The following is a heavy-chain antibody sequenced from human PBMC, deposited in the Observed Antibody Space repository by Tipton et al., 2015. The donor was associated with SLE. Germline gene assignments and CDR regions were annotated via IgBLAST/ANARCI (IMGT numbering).Heavy chain of an antibody. CDR1: GGSFSGYY. D-gene: IGHD5-24*01. Sequence: TLSLTCAVYGGSFSGYYWSWIRQPPGKGLEWIGEINHSGSTNYNPSLKSRVTISVDTSKNQFSLKLSSVTAADTAVYYCARKRSGMGIWGQGTMVTVSS. CDR2: INHSGST. V-gene: IGHV4-34*01. J-gene: IGHJ3*02. CDR3: ARKRSGMGI.